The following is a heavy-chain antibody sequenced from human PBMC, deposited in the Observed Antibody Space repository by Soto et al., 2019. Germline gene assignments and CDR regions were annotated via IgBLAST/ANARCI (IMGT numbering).Heavy chain of an antibody. CDR2: INAGNGNT. CDR3: ARVPCSGGSCYLWQGNSYYYVMDV. J-gene: IGHJ6*02. Sequence: ASVKVSCKASGYTFTSYAIHWVRQAPGQRLEWMGWINAGNGNTKYSQKFQGRVTITRDTSASTAYMELSSLRSEDTAVYYCARVPCSGGSCYLWQGNSYYYVMDVWGQGTTVTVSS. D-gene: IGHD2-15*01. CDR1: GYTFTSYA. V-gene: IGHV1-3*01.